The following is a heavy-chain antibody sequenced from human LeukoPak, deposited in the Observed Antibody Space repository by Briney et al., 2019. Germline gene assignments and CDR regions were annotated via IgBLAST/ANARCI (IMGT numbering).Heavy chain of an antibody. CDR3: AREAQYSSSYFDY. V-gene: IGHV3-23*01. Sequence: GGSLRLSCAASGFTFSSYAMSWVRQAPGKGLEWVSAIGGSGGGTYYADSVKGRFTISRDNSKNTLYLQMNSLRAEDTAVYYCAREAQYSSSYFDYWGQGTLVTVSS. J-gene: IGHJ4*02. CDR2: IGGSGGGT. D-gene: IGHD6-6*01. CDR1: GFTFSSYA.